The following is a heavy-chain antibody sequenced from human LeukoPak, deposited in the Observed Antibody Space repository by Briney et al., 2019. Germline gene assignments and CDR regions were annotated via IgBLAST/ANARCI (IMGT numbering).Heavy chain of an antibody. V-gene: IGHV4-38-2*02. CDR2: IHHTGNT. Sequence: SETLSLTCTVSGSSIRTYTHWGWIRQPPGKGLEWIASIHHTGNTYYNPSLKSRVTISVDTSKNQFSLKLSSVTAADTAVYYCARRTSYSIDYWGQGTLVTVSS. D-gene: IGHD2-21*01. J-gene: IGHJ4*02. CDR1: GSSIRTYTH. CDR3: ARRTSYSIDY.